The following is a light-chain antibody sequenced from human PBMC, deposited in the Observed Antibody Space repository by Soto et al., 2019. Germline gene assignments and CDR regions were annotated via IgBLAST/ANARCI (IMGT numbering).Light chain of an antibody. CDR3: QQYGSSPWA. V-gene: IGKV3-20*01. Sequence: EIVLTQSPCTLSLSPGERATLSCRATESVASSYLAWYQQKPGQAPRLLIYGASSRATGIPDRFSGRGSGTDFTLPISRLEPEDLAVYYCQQYGSSPWAFGPGTKVDI. CDR2: GAS. J-gene: IGKJ1*01. CDR1: ESVASSY.